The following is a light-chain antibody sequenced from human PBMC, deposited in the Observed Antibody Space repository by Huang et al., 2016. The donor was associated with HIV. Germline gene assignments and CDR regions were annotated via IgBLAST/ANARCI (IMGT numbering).Light chain of an antibody. CDR2: DAS. V-gene: IGKV3-20*01. CDR3: QQYGSSQLT. CDR1: QSVSSSY. J-gene: IGKJ4*01. Sequence: EIVLTQSPGTLSLSPGESATLSCRASQSVSSSYLAWYQQQPGQAPRLLIYDASSRAAGIPDRFSGSGSGTDFTLTISRLEPEDFTVYYCQQYGSSQLTFGGGTKVEIK.